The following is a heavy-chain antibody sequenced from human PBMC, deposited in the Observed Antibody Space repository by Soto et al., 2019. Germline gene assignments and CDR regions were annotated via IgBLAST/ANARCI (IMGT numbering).Heavy chain of an antibody. D-gene: IGHD3-10*01. V-gene: IGHV1-46*01. CDR3: ARDGAMVRGVPLYYFDY. J-gene: IGHJ4*02. Sequence: GASGKVSWKASGYTFTSYYMHWVRQAPGQGLEWMGIINPSGGSTSYAQKFQGRVTMTRDTSTSTVYMELSSLRSEDTAVYYCARDGAMVRGVPLYYFDYWGQGTLVTVSS. CDR2: INPSGGST. CDR1: GYTFTSYY.